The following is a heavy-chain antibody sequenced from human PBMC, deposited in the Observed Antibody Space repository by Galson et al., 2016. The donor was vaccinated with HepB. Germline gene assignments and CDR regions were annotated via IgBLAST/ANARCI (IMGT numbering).Heavy chain of an antibody. V-gene: IGHV4-59*01. CDR2: IYSSENT. CDR3: ARDSAATLDY. CDR1: GASISGYY. Sequence: SETLSLTCTVSGASISGYYWSWIRQPPGKGLEWIGHIYSSENTNYNPSFKSRVTISGDTSKNQFSLILASLTSADTAVYYCARDSAATLDYWGQGILVTVSS. D-gene: IGHD6-25*01. J-gene: IGHJ4*02.